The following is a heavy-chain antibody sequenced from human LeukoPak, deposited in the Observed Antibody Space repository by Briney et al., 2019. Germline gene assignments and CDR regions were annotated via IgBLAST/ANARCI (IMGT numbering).Heavy chain of an antibody. CDR1: GFTFSSYA. D-gene: IGHD2-8*02. CDR3: ARGWVVATGGFDM. Sequence: PGGSLRLSCAASGFTFSSYAMSWVRQAPGKGLEWVSGISGSGDNTYYADSVKGRFTISRDNSKNTLYVQMNSLRGEDTAVYFCARGWVVATGGFDMWGQGTMVTVSS. V-gene: IGHV3-23*01. J-gene: IGHJ3*02. CDR2: ISGSGDNT.